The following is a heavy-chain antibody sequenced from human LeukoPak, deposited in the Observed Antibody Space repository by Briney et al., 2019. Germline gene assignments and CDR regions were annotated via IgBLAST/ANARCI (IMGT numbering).Heavy chain of an antibody. CDR2: ISAYNGNT. J-gene: IGHJ6*03. CDR1: GYTFTSYG. Sequence: ASVKVSCKASGYTFTSYGISWVRQAPGQGLEWMGWISAYNGNTNYAQKLQGRVTMTTDTSTSTAYMELRSLRSDDTAVYYCASSGYCSSTSCQRHMGDYYYYMDVWGKGTTVTVSS. D-gene: IGHD2-2*01. CDR3: ASSGYCSSTSCQRHMGDYYYYMDV. V-gene: IGHV1-18*01.